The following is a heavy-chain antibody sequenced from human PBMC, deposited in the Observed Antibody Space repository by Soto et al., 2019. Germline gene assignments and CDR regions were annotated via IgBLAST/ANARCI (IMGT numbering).Heavy chain of an antibody. V-gene: IGHV4-31*03. J-gene: IGHJ3*02. Sequence: SETLSLTCTVSGGSISSGGYYWSWIRQHPGKGLEWIGYIYYSGSTYYNPSLKSRVTISVDTSKNQFSLNLRSVTAADTAVYYCARQRAWYGEWAFDIWGQGTMVTV. CDR1: GGSISSGGYY. CDR2: IYYSGST. CDR3: ARQRAWYGEWAFDI. D-gene: IGHD3-10*01.